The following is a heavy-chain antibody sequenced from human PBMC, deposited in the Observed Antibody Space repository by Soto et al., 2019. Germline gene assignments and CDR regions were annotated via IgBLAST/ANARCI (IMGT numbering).Heavy chain of an antibody. V-gene: IGHV1-18*01. CDR3: AREASSGLSFYFDY. CDR2: IATKNGNT. J-gene: IGHJ4*02. Sequence: QVQLVQSGAEVKKPGASVKVSCKASGYTFTNHVISWLRQAPGQGLEWIGWIATKNGNTNYAAKLQDRVSMTTDTSTPTPYMALRSLTSDDTAVYYSAREASSGLSFYFDYWGQGTVVTVSS. D-gene: IGHD3-22*01. CDR1: GYTFTNHV.